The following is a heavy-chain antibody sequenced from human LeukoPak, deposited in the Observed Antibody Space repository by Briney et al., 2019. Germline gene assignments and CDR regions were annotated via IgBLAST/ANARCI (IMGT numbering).Heavy chain of an antibody. Sequence: PGGSLRLSCAASGFTFSSYAMSWVRQAPGKGLEWVSAISGSGGSTYYADSVKGRFTISRDNSKNTLYLQMNSLRAEDTAVYYCAKENCGVGYCSGPGYSSGWYATGAFDIWGQGTMVTISS. CDR2: ISGSGGST. D-gene: IGHD6-19*01. CDR1: GFTFSSYA. J-gene: IGHJ3*02. V-gene: IGHV3-23*01. CDR3: AKENCGVGYCSGPGYSSGWYATGAFDI.